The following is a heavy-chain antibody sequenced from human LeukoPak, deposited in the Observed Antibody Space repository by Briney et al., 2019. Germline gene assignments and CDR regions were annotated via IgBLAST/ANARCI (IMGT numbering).Heavy chain of an antibody. CDR2: IYYSGST. J-gene: IGHJ6*02. V-gene: IGHV4-59*08. Sequence: SETLSLTCTVSGGSLSSYYWSWIRQPPGKGLEWIGHIYYSGSTNYNPSLKSRVTISVDTSQNQFSLRLTSLTAADTAVYYCARLKSRSYHFPMDVWGQGTTVAVSS. CDR3: ARLKSRSYHFPMDV. D-gene: IGHD2-2*01. CDR1: GGSLSSYY.